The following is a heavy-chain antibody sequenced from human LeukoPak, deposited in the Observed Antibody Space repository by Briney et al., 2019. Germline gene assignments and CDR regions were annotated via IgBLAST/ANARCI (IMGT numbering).Heavy chain of an antibody. CDR1: EYIFSNYW. CDR2: IYPGDSDT. Sequence: GESLKISWKGSEYIFSNYWIAWVRQMPGKGLECMGIIYPGDSDTKYSPSFQGQVTISADKSISTAYLQWSSLKASDTAIYYCATLDRRDDYSAFDSWGQGTLVTVSS. CDR3: ATLDRRDDYSAFDS. V-gene: IGHV5-51*01. J-gene: IGHJ4*02. D-gene: IGHD5-24*01.